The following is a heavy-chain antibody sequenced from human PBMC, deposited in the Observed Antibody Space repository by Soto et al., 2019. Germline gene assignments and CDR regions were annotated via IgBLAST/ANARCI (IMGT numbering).Heavy chain of an antibody. Sequence: QLQLQESGPGLVKPSETLSLTCTVSGGSISSSSYYWGWIRQPPGKGLEWIRSIYYSGSTYYNPSRKGRVTLSVDTFKNQFALKLSSVTAEDTAVYYCARSGGGLMYDYWGQGTLVTVSS. CDR1: GGSISSSSYY. CDR3: ARSGGGLMYDY. V-gene: IGHV4-39*01. CDR2: IYYSGST. D-gene: IGHD3-16*01. J-gene: IGHJ4*02.